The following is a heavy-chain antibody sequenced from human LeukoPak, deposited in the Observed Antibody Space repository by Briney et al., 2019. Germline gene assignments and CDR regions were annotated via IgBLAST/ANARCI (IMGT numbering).Heavy chain of an antibody. CDR3: ARGKEYCGGDCFSSWYFDL. CDR2: INQSGST. V-gene: IGHV4-34*01. D-gene: IGHD2-21*02. J-gene: IGHJ2*01. Sequence: KTSETLSLTCSVSGGSISSYYWSWIRQPPGKGLEWIGEINQSGSTTYKPSLKGRVTISVDTSKTQFSLKLSSVTAADTAVYYCARGKEYCGGDCFSSWYFDLWGRGTLVTVSS. CDR1: GGSISSYY.